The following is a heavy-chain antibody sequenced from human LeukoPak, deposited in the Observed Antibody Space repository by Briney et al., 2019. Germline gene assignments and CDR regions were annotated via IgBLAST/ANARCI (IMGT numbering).Heavy chain of an antibody. CDR3: ARDLLGLPHKYFDS. D-gene: IGHD3-16*01. CDR2: IWYDGSNK. CDR1: GFSFSAYG. Sequence: PGGSLRLSFEASGFSFSAYGMHWFGQAPGKGREWLAYIWYDGSNKEYANFVKGRFTISRDTSKSTVNLQMNSLRPEDTAVYYCARDLLGLPHKYFDSWGQGTLVTVSS. J-gene: IGHJ4*02. V-gene: IGHV3-30*02.